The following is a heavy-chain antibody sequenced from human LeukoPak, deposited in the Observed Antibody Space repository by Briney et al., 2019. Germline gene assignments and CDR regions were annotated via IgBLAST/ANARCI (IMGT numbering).Heavy chain of an antibody. J-gene: IGHJ5*02. CDR2: INHSGST. CDR1: GGSFSGYY. Sequence: SETLSLTCAVYGGSFSGYYWSWLRQPPGKGLEWIGEINHSGSTNYNPSLKSRVTISVDTSKNQFSLKLSSVTAADTAVYYCARGGPYYYGSGPFGFDPWGQGTLVTVSS. CDR3: ARGGPYYYGSGPFGFDP. V-gene: IGHV4-34*01. D-gene: IGHD3-10*01.